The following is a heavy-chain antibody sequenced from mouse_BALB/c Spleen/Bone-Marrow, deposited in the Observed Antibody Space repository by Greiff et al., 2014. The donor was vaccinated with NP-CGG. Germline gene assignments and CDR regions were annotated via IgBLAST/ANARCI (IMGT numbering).Heavy chain of an antibody. Sequence: EVQLVESGGGLVQPGGSLRLSCATSGFTFTDYYMSWVRQPPGKALEWLGFIRNKANGYTTEYSASVKGRFTISRDNSQSILYLQMNTLRVEDSATYYCARDMSSLLRYRPWSAYWGQGTLVTVSA. D-gene: IGHD1-1*01. CDR2: IRNKANGYTT. V-gene: IGHV7-3*02. J-gene: IGHJ3*01. CDR3: ARDMSSLLRYRPWSAY. CDR1: GFTFTDYY.